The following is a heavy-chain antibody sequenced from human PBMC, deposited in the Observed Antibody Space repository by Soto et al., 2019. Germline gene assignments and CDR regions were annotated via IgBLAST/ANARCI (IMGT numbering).Heavy chain of an antibody. J-gene: IGHJ6*02. CDR3: ARDLTIAAAGTYGMDV. Sequence: GGSLRLSCAASGFTFSSYAMSWVRQAPGKGLEWVSSISSNGSSTYHADSVKGRFTISRDNSKNSLYLQMNSLRAEDTAVYYCARDLTIAAAGTYGMDVWGQGTTVTVSS. CDR2: ISSNGSST. D-gene: IGHD6-13*01. V-gene: IGHV3-23*01. CDR1: GFTFSSYA.